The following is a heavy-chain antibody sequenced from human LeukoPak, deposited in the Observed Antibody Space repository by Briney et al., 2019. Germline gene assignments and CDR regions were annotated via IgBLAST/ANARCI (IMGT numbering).Heavy chain of an antibody. Sequence: PGGSLRLSCAASGFTFSSYSMNWVRQAPGKGLEWVSYISSSSSTIYYADSVKGRFTISRDNAKNSLYLQMNSLRAEDTAVYYCAKDQDEWLPHDASDIWGQGTMVTVSS. CDR1: GFTFSSYS. V-gene: IGHV3-48*01. J-gene: IGHJ3*02. CDR3: AKDQDEWLPHDASDI. CDR2: ISSSSSTI. D-gene: IGHD6-19*01.